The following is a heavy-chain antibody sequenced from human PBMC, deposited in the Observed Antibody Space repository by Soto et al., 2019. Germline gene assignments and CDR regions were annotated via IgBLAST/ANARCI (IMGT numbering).Heavy chain of an antibody. CDR2: INHSGST. Sequence: QVQLQQWGAGLLKPSETLSLTCAVYGGSFSGYYWSWIRQPPGKGLERIGEINHSGSTNYNPSLNSRVTISVDTSKNQFSLKLSSVTAADTAVYYCASRRITMVRGAPIDYWGQGTLVTVSS. V-gene: IGHV4-34*01. J-gene: IGHJ4*02. CDR3: ASRRITMVRGAPIDY. CDR1: GGSFSGYY. D-gene: IGHD3-10*01.